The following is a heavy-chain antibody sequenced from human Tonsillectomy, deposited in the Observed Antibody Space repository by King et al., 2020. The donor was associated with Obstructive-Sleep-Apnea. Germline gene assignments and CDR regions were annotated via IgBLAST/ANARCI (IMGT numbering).Heavy chain of an antibody. V-gene: IGHV4-39*07. CDR3: ARVPYITGWSGWFDP. CDR1: GGSISSSSYY. Sequence: QLQESGPGLVKPSETLFLTCTVSGGSISSSSYYWGWIRQPPGKGLEWIGSIYYSGSTNYNPSLKSRVTISIDTSKNQFSLKLSSVTAADTAVYYCARVPYITGWSGWFDPWGQGTLVTVSS. CDR2: IYYSGST. D-gene: IGHD6-19*01. J-gene: IGHJ5*02.